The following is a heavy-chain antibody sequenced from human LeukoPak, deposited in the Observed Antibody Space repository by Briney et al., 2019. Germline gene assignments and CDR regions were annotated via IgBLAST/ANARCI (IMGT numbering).Heavy chain of an antibody. D-gene: IGHD5-24*01. CDR3: ARALATYGEYYFDY. CDR2: ISSSGSTI. CDR1: GFTSSSYE. Sequence: GGSLRLSCAASGFTSSSYEMNWVRQAPGKGLEWVSYISSSGSTIYYADSVKGRFTISRDNAKNSLYLQMNSLRAEDTAVYYCARALATYGEYYFDYWGQGTLVTVSS. V-gene: IGHV3-48*03. J-gene: IGHJ4*02.